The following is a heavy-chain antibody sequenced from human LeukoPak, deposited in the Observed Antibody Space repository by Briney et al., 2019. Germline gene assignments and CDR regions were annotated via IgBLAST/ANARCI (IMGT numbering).Heavy chain of an antibody. Sequence: KPGGSLRLSCAASGFTLSSFDVNWVRQAPGKGLEWVSSISTSSRYIYYRDSVKGRFTISRADAKNALYLQMNSLTVEDTAVYYCARADCSGSTCYLRHSWFDPWGQGTLVTVSS. CDR1: GFTLSSFD. D-gene: IGHD2-2*01. J-gene: IGHJ5*02. V-gene: IGHV3-21*06. CDR2: ISTSSRYI. CDR3: ARADCSGSTCYLRHSWFDP.